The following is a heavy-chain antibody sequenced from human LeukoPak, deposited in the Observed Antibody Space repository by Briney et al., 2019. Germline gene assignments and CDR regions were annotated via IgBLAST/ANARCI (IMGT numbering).Heavy chain of an antibody. Sequence: GGSLRLSCAASGFTFSSYAMSWVRQAPGKGLEWVSAISGSGGSTYYADSVKGRFTISRDNSKNTLYLQMNSLRAEDTAVYYCAKAGPRNRAYCSGGSCYYYFDYWGQGTLVTVSS. CDR3: AKAGPRNRAYCSGGSCYYYFDY. CDR1: GFTFSSYA. J-gene: IGHJ4*02. CDR2: ISGSGGST. D-gene: IGHD2-15*01. V-gene: IGHV3-23*01.